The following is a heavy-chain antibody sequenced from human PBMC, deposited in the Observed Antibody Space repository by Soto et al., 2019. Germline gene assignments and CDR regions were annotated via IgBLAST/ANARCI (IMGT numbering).Heavy chain of an antibody. CDR1: GFTFDDYA. CDR3: AKGGGYSYGLMNY. Sequence: PGGSLRLSCAASGFTFDDYAMQWVRQAPGKGLEWVSLIDWDGGSTYYADSVKGRFTISRDNSKNSLYLQMNSLRPEDTAFYYCAKGGGYSYGLMNYWGQGTLVTVFS. D-gene: IGHD5-18*01. V-gene: IGHV3-43D*04. J-gene: IGHJ4*02. CDR2: IDWDGGST.